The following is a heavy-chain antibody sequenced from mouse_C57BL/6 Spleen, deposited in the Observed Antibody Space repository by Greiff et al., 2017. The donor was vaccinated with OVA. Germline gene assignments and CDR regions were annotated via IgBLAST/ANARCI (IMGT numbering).Heavy chain of an antibody. Sequence: QVQLKQPGAELVMPGASVKLSCKASGYTFTSYWMHWVKQRPGQGLEWIGEIDPSDSYTNYNQKFKGKSTLTVDKSSSTAYMQLSSLTSEDSAVYYCARRAYDGYDRYYFDYWGQGTTLTVSS. D-gene: IGHD2-3*01. CDR1: GYTFTSYW. V-gene: IGHV1-69*01. CDR3: ARRAYDGYDRYYFDY. CDR2: IDPSDSYT. J-gene: IGHJ2*01.